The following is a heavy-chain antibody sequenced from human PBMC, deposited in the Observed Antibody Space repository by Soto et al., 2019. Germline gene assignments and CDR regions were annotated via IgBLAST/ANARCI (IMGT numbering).Heavy chain of an antibody. D-gene: IGHD1-20*01. CDR2: VYHTGNT. Sequence: SETLSLTCTVSGVSITPYYWTWIRHPPGKGLEWIGYVYHTGNTYYNPSLKSRVTISLDTSKNQVSLRLKSVTAADTAVYYCAREQYNWKLWGQGTLVTVSS. J-gene: IGHJ4*02. CDR1: GVSITPYY. CDR3: AREQYNWKL. V-gene: IGHV4-59*01.